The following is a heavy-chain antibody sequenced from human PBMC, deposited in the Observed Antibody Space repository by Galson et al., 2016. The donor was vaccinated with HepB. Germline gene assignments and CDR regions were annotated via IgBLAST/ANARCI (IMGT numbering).Heavy chain of an antibody. V-gene: IGHV3-33*01. CDR2: IWYDGSNK. D-gene: IGHD6-13*01. Sequence: SLRLSCAASGFTFNSFGMHWVRQAPGTGLEWVAVIWYDGSNKYYGDSVKGRFTISRDNSKNTLYLQMNSLRAEDTAIYYCAREAPIAAPVANDCWGQGTQVTVSS. CDR3: AREAPIAAPVANDC. CDR1: GFTFNSFG. J-gene: IGHJ4*02.